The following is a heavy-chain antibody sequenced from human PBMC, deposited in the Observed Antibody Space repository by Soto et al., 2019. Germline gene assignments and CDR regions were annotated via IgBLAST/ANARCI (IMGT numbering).Heavy chain of an antibody. D-gene: IGHD3-10*01. CDR3: ARQVARRYYGSGNSPIIDY. CDR1: GYSFTSYW. Sequence: PGESLKISCKGSGYSFTSYWIGWVRQMPGKGLEWMGIIYPGDSDTRYSPSFQGQVTISADKSISTAYLQWSSLKASDTAMYYCARQVARRYYGSGNSPIIDYWGQGTLVTVSS. CDR2: IYPGDSDT. J-gene: IGHJ4*02. V-gene: IGHV5-51*01.